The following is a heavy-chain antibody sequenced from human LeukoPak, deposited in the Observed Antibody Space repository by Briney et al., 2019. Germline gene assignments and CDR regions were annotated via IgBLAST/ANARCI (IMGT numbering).Heavy chain of an antibody. CDR2: IIPIFGTA. CDR1: GGTFSSYA. D-gene: IGHD3-22*01. J-gene: IGHJ6*03. CDR3: ARSSRIVVASPWYYMDV. V-gene: IGHV1-69*05. Sequence: SVKVSCKASGGTFSSYAISWVRQAPGQGLEWMGGIIPIFGTANYAQKFQGRVTITTDESTSTAYMELSSLRSEDTAVYYCARSSRIVVASPWYYMDVWGKGTTVTVSS.